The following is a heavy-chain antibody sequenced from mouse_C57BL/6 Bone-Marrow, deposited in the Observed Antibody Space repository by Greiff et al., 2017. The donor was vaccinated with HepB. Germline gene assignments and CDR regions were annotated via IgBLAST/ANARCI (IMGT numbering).Heavy chain of an antibody. J-gene: IGHJ4*01. Sequence: EVQGVESGGGLVQPGGSMKLSCVASGFTFSNYWMNWVRQSPEKGLEWVAQIRLKSDNYATHYAESVKGRFTISRDDSKSSVYLQMNNLRAEDTGIYYCTDYYGSSYDYAMDYWGQGTSVTVSS. D-gene: IGHD1-1*01. CDR3: TDYYGSSYDYAMDY. CDR1: GFTFSNYW. V-gene: IGHV6-3*01. CDR2: IRLKSDNYAT.